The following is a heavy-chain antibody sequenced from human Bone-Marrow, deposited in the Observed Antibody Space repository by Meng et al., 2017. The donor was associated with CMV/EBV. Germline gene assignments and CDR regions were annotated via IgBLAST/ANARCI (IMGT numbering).Heavy chain of an antibody. D-gene: IGHD2/OR15-2a*01. Sequence: SETLSLTCTVSGGSVRSTTYYWGWIRQPPGKGLEWIGEVSHSGSGKYNPSHKSRVTISADTTKNQFSLDLTSVAAADTAVYYCARARISPGTYVDYWGQGTLVTVSS. J-gene: IGHJ4*02. CDR3: ARARISPGTYVDY. CDR1: GGSVRSTTYY. V-gene: IGHV4-39*07. CDR2: VSHSGSG.